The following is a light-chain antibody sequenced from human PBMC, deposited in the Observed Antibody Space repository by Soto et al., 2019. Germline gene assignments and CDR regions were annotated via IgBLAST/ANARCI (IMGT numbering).Light chain of an antibody. J-gene: IGKJ1*01. CDR3: QQRYNWPPT. V-gene: IGKV3-11*01. CDR2: DAS. Sequence: EDVLRHRPVTLSLSPGERATLSCRASQSFRGLLAWYQQKPGQAPRLLIYDASHRATGIPARFSGSGSGTDFTLTINSLEPEDFALYYCQQRYNWPPTFGQGTKVDIK. CDR1: QSFRGL.